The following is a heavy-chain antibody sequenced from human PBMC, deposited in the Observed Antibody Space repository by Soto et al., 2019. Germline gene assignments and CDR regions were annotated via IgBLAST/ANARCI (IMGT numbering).Heavy chain of an antibody. Sequence: EVQLVESGGGLVQPGGSLRLSCAASGFPFSIFSMSWVRQAPGKGLEWISYVNAAANDIYYTDSVRGRFTISRDNAKNSLYLQMNSLRDDDTAVYYCVRDRMWEQWLGPHDAFEIWGQGTMVTVS. J-gene: IGHJ3*02. D-gene: IGHD6-19*01. CDR2: VNAAANDI. V-gene: IGHV3-48*02. CDR3: VRDRMWEQWLGPHDAFEI. CDR1: GFPFSIFS.